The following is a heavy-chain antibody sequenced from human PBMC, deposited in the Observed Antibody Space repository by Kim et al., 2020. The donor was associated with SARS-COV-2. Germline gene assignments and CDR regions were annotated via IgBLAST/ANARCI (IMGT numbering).Heavy chain of an antibody. J-gene: IGHJ6*02. CDR3: AKDGRFGELWHYYYYGMDV. Sequence: GGSLRLSCAASGFTFSTYAMSWVRQAPGKGLEWVSAISGSGSSTYYADSVKGRFTISRDNSKNTLYLQMNSLRAEDTAVYYCAKDGRFGELWHYYYYGMDVWGQGTTVTVSS. CDR2: ISGSGSST. D-gene: IGHD3-10*01. V-gene: IGHV3-23*01. CDR1: GFTFSTYA.